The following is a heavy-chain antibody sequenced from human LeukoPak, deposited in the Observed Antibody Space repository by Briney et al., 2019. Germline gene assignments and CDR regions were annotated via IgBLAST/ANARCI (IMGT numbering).Heavy chain of an antibody. CDR2: IYYSGST. CDR1: GGSISSSSYY. D-gene: IGHD3-3*01. V-gene: IGHV4-39*07. CDR3: ARGPGGSDFWSGYYFDY. Sequence: SETLSLTCTVSGGSISSSSYYWGWIRQPPGKGLEWIGSIYYSGSTYYNPSLKSRVTISVDRSKNQFSLKLSSVTAADTAVYYCARGPGGSDFWSGYYFDYWGQGTLVTVSS. J-gene: IGHJ4*02.